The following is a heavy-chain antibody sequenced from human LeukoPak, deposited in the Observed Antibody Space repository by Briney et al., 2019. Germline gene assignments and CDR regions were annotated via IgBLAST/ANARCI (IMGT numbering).Heavy chain of an antibody. CDR1: GFTSRSYA. V-gene: IGHV3-30-3*01. CDR3: ARDREGTMIVVVTYYFDY. J-gene: IGHJ4*02. CDR2: ISYDGSNK. D-gene: IGHD3-22*01. Sequence: PGGSLRLSCAASGFTSRSYAMHSVRQAPGKGLEWVAVISYDGSNKYYADSVKGRFTISRDNSKNTLYLQMNSLRAEDTAVYYCARDREGTMIVVVTYYFDYWGQGTLVTVSS.